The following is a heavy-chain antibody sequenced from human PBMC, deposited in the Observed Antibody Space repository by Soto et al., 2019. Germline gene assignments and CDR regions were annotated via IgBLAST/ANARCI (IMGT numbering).Heavy chain of an antibody. V-gene: IGHV3-23*01. D-gene: IGHD1-26*01. CDR1: GFTFNNDG. Sequence: EVQLLESGGGLVQPGGSLRLSCVASGFTFNNDGMTWVRQAPGKGLEWVSGTTVSGGETYYADSVKGRFTISRDNSKSTLLLQMNSLRAEDTAVYYGGKGGTGDVGDHWGQGTLVTVSS. CDR3: GKGGTGDVGDH. J-gene: IGHJ4*02. CDR2: TTVSGGET.